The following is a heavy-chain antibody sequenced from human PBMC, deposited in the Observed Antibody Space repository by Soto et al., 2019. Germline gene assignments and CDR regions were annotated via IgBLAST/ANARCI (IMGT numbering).Heavy chain of an antibody. D-gene: IGHD3-16*01. CDR2: IYSNDRT. CDR1: GFTVSSNY. V-gene: IGHV3-53*04. CDR3: AGWGWGDWYFDL. Sequence: EVQLVESGGGLVQPGGSLRLSCAASGFTVSSNYMNWVRQAPGKGLEWVSVIYSNDRTYYADSVKGRFTISRHNSENTRHLQMNILSTEDTAVYFGAGWGWGDWYFDLWGRGTLVTVSS. J-gene: IGHJ2*01.